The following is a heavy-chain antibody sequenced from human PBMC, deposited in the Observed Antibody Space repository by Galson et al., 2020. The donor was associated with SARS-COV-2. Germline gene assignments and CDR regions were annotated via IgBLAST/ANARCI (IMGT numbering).Heavy chain of an antibody. J-gene: IGHJ4*02. V-gene: IGHV1-46*01. CDR3: ARESPSSYFFDF. CDR1: GYNFINYY. D-gene: IGHD1-26*01. Sequence: GASVKVSCKASGYNFINYYIHWMRQAPGQGPEWLGNINPSGDRVWPRVSTTIYAPEFQDRVTMTWETSTSTVYMELHSLRSEDTAMYFCARESPSSYFFDFWGQGTPVTVSS. CDR2: INPSGDRVWPRVSTT.